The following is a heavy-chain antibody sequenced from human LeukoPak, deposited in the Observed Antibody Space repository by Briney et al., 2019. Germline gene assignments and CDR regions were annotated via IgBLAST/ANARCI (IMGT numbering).Heavy chain of an antibody. V-gene: IGHV3-33*01. Sequence: GRSLRLSCAASGFTFSSYGMHWVRQAPGKGLEWVAVIWYDGSNKHYADSVKGRFTISRDNSKNTLYLQMNSLRAEDTAVYYCARGRDGYNYLDYWGQGTLVTVSS. CDR3: ARGRDGYNYLDY. CDR1: GFTFSSYG. J-gene: IGHJ4*02. CDR2: IWYDGSNK. D-gene: IGHD5-24*01.